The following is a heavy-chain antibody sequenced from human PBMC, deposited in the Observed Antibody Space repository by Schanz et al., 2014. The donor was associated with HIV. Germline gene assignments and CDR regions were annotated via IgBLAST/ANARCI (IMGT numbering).Heavy chain of an antibody. CDR3: TTDLLTILSEFDY. Sequence: VQLVESGGGVVQPGRSLRLSCAGSGLTFSSYGMHWVRQAPGKGLEWVAHIKRKTDGETKEYAVPVKGRFTISRDDSKNTLYLQMNSLKTEDTAIYYCTTDLLTILSEFDYWGQGTLVTVSS. CDR2: IKRKTDGETK. V-gene: IGHV3-15*01. CDR1: GLTFSSYG. J-gene: IGHJ4*02. D-gene: IGHD3-3*01.